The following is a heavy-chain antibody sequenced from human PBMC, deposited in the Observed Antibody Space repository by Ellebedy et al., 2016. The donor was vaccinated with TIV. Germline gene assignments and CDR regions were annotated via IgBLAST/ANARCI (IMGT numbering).Heavy chain of an antibody. CDR2: INSDESRT. CDR1: GITFSSYW. CDR3: ARADRGGGSYWGY. Sequence: PGGSLRLSCAASGITFSSYWMHWVRQPPGKGLVWVSRINSDESRTNYADSVKGRFTISRDNAKDTLYLQMNSLRVEDTAVYYCARADRGGGSYWGYWGQGTLVTVSS. J-gene: IGHJ4*02. V-gene: IGHV3-74*01. D-gene: IGHD1-26*01.